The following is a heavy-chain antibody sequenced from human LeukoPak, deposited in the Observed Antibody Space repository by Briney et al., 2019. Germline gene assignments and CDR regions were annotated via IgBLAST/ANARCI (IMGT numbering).Heavy chain of an antibody. V-gene: IGHV3-48*02. J-gene: IGHJ3*02. Sequence: GGSLRLSCAASGFTFSSYEMNWVRQAPGKGLEWVSYISSSSSTIYYADSVKGRFTISRGNAKNSLYLQMNSLRDEDTAVYYCARPRTYDSSGYYYAGAFDIWGQGTMVTVSS. CDR1: GFTFSSYE. CDR2: ISSSSSTI. CDR3: ARPRTYDSSGYYYAGAFDI. D-gene: IGHD3-22*01.